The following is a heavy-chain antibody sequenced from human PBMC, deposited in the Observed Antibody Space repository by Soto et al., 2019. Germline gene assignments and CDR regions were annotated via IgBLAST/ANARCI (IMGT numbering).Heavy chain of an antibody. D-gene: IGHD2-15*01. CDR3: ARDGAYCSGGSCYSDY. J-gene: IGHJ4*02. CDR2: ISAYNGNT. CDR1: GYTFTSYG. Sequence: GASVKVSCKASGYTFTSYGISWVRQAPGQGLEWMGWISAYNGNTNYAQKLQGRVTMATDTSTSTAYMELRSLRSDDTAVYYCARDGAYCSGGSCYSDYWGQGTLVTVSS. V-gene: IGHV1-18*01.